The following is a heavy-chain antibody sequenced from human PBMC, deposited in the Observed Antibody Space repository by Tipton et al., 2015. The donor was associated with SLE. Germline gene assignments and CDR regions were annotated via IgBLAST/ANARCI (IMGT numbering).Heavy chain of an antibody. CDR3: AIIVAKGGAFDI. J-gene: IGHJ3*02. CDR1: GYSISSGYY. Sequence: TLSLTCAVSGYSISSGYYWGWIRQPPGKGLEWIGSIYHSGSTYYNPSLKSRVTISVDTSKNQFSLKLSSVTAADTAVYYCAIIVAKGGAFDIWGQGTMVTVSS. D-gene: IGHD5-12*01. CDR2: IYHSGST. V-gene: IGHV4-38-2*01.